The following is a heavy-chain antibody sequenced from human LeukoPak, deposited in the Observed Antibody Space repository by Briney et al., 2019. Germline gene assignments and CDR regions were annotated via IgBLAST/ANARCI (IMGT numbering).Heavy chain of an antibody. J-gene: IGHJ5*02. CDR1: GGSISSGGYY. CDR2: IYHSGST. CDR3: ARWVAAAVNWFDP. D-gene: IGHD6-13*01. Sequence: SQTLSLTCTVSGGSISSGGYYWSWIRQPPGKGLEWIGYIYHSGSTYYNPSLKSRVTISVDRSKNQFSLKLSSVTAADTAVYYCARWVAAAVNWFDPWGQGTLVTVSS. V-gene: IGHV4-30-2*01.